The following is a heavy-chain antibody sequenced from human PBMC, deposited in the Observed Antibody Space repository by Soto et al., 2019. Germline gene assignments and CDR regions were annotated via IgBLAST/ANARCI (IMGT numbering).Heavy chain of an antibody. CDR2: IYYSGST. CDR3: ARDNCGGDCYSFFASGAFDI. CDR1: GGSIXSYY. Sequence: SETLSLTCTVSGGSIXSYYWSWIRQPPGKGLEWIGYIYYSGSTNYNPSLKSRVTISVDTSKNQFSLKLSSVTAADTAVYYCARDNCGGDCYSFFASGAFDIWGQGTMVTVSS. D-gene: IGHD2-21*02. V-gene: IGHV4-59*01. J-gene: IGHJ3*02.